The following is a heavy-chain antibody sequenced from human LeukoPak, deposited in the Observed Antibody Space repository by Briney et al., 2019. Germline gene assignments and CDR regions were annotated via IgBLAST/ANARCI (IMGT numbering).Heavy chain of an antibody. CDR3: ARDPGISAAGTVGYFDY. J-gene: IGHJ4*02. Sequence: ETLSLTCAVYGGSFSGYYWSWIRQSPGKGLEWVANIKEDGSVRYNVDSVKGRFTISRDNAENSVYLQMNSLRAEDTAVYYCARDPGISAAGTVGYFDYWGQGSQVTVSP. V-gene: IGHV3-7*01. D-gene: IGHD6-13*01. CDR2: IKEDGSVR. CDR1: GGSFSGYY.